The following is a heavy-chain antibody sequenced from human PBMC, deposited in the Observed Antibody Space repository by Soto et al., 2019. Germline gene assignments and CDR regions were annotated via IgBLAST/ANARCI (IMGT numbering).Heavy chain of an antibody. CDR1: GGSISSYY. CDR2: IYYSGST. CDR3: ARGYSYYYMDV. Sequence: PSETLSLTCTVSGGSISSYYWSWIRQPPGKGLEWIGYIYYSGSTNYNPSLKSRVTISVDTSKNQFSLKLSSVTAADTAVYYCARGYSYYYMDVWGKGTTVTVSS. J-gene: IGHJ6*03. V-gene: IGHV4-59*01.